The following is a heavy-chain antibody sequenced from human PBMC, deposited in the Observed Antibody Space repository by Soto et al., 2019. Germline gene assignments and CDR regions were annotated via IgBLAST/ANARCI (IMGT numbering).Heavy chain of an antibody. D-gene: IGHD1-26*01. CDR1: GFTFNNYW. CDR2: INIEGSTT. CDR3: TRDRGGNFYGGFDY. V-gene: IGHV3-74*01. Sequence: EVQLVESGGGLVQPVGSLRLSCAASGFTFNNYWMHWVRQAPGKGLVWVSRINIEGSTTDYADSVRGRFAISRDNAKNTLYLQINSLRDEDTAVYYCTRDRGGNFYGGFDYWGRGTLVTVSS. J-gene: IGHJ4*02.